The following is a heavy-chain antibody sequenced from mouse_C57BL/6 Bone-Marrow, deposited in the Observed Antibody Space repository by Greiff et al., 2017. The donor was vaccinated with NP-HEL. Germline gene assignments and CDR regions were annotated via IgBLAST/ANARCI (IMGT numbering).Heavy chain of an antibody. V-gene: IGHV3-6*01. CDR1: GYSITSGYY. Sequence: DVKLQESGPGLVKPSQSLSLPCSVTGYSITSGYYWNWIRQFPGNKLEWMGYISYDGSNNYNPSLKNRISITRDTSKNQFFLKLNSVTTEDTATYYCESGDYWGQGTTLTVSS. J-gene: IGHJ2*01. CDR3: ESGDY. CDR2: ISYDGSN.